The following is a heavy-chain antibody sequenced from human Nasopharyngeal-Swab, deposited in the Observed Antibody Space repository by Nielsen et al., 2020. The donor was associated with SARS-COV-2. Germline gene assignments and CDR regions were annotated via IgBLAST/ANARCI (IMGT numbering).Heavy chain of an antibody. D-gene: IGHD6-13*01. Sequence: WNRQPPGKGLEWIGYIYYSGSTNYNPSLKSRVTISVDTSKNQFSLKLSSVTAADTAVYYCARGGGSSSWVDYWGQGTLVTVSS. CDR3: ARGGGSSSWVDY. V-gene: IGHV4-59*01. CDR2: IYYSGST. J-gene: IGHJ4*02.